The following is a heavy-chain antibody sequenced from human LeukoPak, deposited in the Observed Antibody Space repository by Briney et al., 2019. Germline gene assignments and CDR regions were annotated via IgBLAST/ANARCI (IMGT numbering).Heavy chain of an antibody. V-gene: IGHV3-11*04. CDR2: ISKEDNTI. Sequence: GGSLRLSCTASGFIFENYYMSWIRQAPGKGPQWVSYISKEDNTIYYADSVKGRFTISRDNAKNSLYLQMNSLRAEDTAVYYCARDNVECGGDCWPDAFDIWGQGTMVTVSS. CDR3: ARDNVECGGDCWPDAFDI. J-gene: IGHJ3*02. D-gene: IGHD2-21*02. CDR1: GFIFENYY.